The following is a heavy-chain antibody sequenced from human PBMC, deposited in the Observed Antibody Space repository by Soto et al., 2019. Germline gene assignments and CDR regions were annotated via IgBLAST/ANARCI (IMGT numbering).Heavy chain of an antibody. CDR2: ISAYNGNT. V-gene: IGHV1-18*01. Sequence: GASVKVSCKASGYTFTSYGISWVRQAPGQGLEWMGWISAYNGNTNYAQKLQGRVTMTTDTSTSTAYMELRSLRSDDTAVYYCALRYVVRYSGSPRAFDYWGQGTLVTVSS. CDR1: GYTFTSYG. CDR3: ALRYVVRYSGSPRAFDY. D-gene: IGHD3-10*01. J-gene: IGHJ4*02.